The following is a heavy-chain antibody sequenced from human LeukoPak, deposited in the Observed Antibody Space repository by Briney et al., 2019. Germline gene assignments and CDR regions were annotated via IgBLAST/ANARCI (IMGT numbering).Heavy chain of an antibody. D-gene: IGHD3-10*02. CDR1: GFTFSSYS. CDR3: AELGITMIGGV. CDR2: ITSGSSYI. Sequence: GGSLRLSCTASGFTFSSYSMNWVRQAPGKGLEWVSSITSGSSYIYYADSVKGRFTISRDNAKNSLYLQMNSLRAEDTAVYYCAELGITMIGGVWGKGTTVTISS. J-gene: IGHJ6*04. V-gene: IGHV3-21*01.